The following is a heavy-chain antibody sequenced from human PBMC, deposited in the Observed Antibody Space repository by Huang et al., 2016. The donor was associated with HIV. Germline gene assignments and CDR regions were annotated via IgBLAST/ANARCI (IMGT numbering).Heavy chain of an antibody. CDR2: IIHILGTP. Sequence: QVQLVQSGAEVKKPGSSVMVSCKASGGTFTTYTITWVRQAPGQGLEWMGGIIHILGTPNYAQKFQGRVTITADESMSTAYMELSSLRSEDTAVYYCAREYYYDNSGYYFDYWGQGTLVTVSS. J-gene: IGHJ4*02. CDR1: GGTFTTYT. CDR3: AREYYYDNSGYYFDY. D-gene: IGHD3-22*01. V-gene: IGHV1-69*13.